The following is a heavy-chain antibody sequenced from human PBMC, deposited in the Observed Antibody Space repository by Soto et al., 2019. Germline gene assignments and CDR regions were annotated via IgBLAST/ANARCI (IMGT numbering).Heavy chain of an antibody. CDR2: ISYDGSNK. CDR1: GFTFSSYA. V-gene: IGHV3-30-3*01. J-gene: IGHJ4*02. Sequence: QVQLEESGGGVVQPGRSLRLSCAASGFTFSSYAMHWVRQAPGKGLEWVAVISYDGSNKYYADSVKGRFTISRDNSKNTLYLQMNSLRAEDTAVYYCARVTAVAGTLFDYWGQGTLVTVSS. CDR3: ARVTAVAGTLFDY. D-gene: IGHD6-19*01.